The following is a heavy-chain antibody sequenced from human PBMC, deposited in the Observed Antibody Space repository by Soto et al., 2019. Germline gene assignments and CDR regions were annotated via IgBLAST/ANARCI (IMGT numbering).Heavy chain of an antibody. V-gene: IGHV3-30*18. Sequence: QVPLVESGGGVVQPGRALRLSCAASGFTFSSYGMHWVRQAPVKGLEWVAVISYAGSNKYYADSVKGRCTLPRDNSKNTLYLQMNSLRAEDTAVYYCAKDRYYTLEMAYFDYWGQGTLVTVSS. CDR3: AKDRYYTLEMAYFDY. CDR1: GFTFSSYG. CDR2: ISYAGSNK. J-gene: IGHJ4*02. D-gene: IGHD2-2*02.